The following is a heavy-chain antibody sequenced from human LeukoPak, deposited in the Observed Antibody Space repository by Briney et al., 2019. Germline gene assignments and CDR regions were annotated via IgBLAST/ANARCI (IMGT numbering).Heavy chain of an antibody. CDR3: ARLIYYDSSGYLDY. CDR2: TNHGGST. Sequence: SETLSLTCAVYGGSFSSYYWSWIRQPPGKGLEWIGKTNHGGSTNYNPSLKNRVTISVDMSKNQFSLKLSSVTAADTAVYYCARLIYYDSSGYLDYWGQGSLVTVSS. V-gene: IGHV4-34*01. J-gene: IGHJ4*02. CDR1: GGSFSSYY. D-gene: IGHD3-22*01.